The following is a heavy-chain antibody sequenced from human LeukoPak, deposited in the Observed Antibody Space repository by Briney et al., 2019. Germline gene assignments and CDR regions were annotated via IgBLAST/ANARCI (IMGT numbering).Heavy chain of an antibody. V-gene: IGHV1-69*04. Sequence: SVKVSCKASGGSFSSYGFSWVRQAPGQGLEWMGRIIPIIGVGKYAQKFQGRVTITADKSTSTAYMELSSLRSEDTAVYYCARGLTDIVVAPAIWGQGTMVTVSS. CDR3: ARGLTDIVVAPAI. D-gene: IGHD2-2*01. J-gene: IGHJ3*02. CDR1: GGSFSSYG. CDR2: IIPIIGVG.